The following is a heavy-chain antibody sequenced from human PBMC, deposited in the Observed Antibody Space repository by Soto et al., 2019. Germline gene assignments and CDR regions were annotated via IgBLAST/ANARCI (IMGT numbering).Heavy chain of an antibody. J-gene: IGHJ4*02. CDR3: AKGSRMWTPDY. Sequence: ASVKVSCKASGYTFTDSAIHWVRQAPGQSLELLGWIAPGNGNTKYSQKFQGRVTITRDTSATTAYMELSSLRSEDTAVYYCAKGSRMWTPDYWGQGILVTVSS. CDR1: GYTFTDSA. CDR2: IAPGNGNT. D-gene: IGHD2-21*01. V-gene: IGHV1-3*01.